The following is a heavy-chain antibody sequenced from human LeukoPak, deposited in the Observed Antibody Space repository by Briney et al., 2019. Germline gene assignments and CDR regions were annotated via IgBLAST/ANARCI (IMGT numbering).Heavy chain of an antibody. CDR3: ARDLFRGSTNYGMDV. D-gene: IGHD3-10*01. Sequence: GASVKASCKASGYTFTGYYMHWVRQAPGQGLEWMGWINPNSGGTNYAQKFQGRVTMTRDTSISTAYMELSRLSSDDTAVYYCARDLFRGSTNYGMDVWGQGTTVTVSS. CDR1: GYTFTGYY. J-gene: IGHJ6*02. CDR2: INPNSGGT. V-gene: IGHV1-2*02.